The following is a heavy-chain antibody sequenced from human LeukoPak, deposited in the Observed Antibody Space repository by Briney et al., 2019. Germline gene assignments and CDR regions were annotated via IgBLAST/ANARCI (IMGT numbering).Heavy chain of an antibody. CDR3: AHGGNSGSYSEN. D-gene: IGHD1-26*01. Sequence: PSETLSLTCTVSGASISNHYWSWIRQPAGEALEWIGRIYSSGSTDYNPSLKSPVTMSVDTSKSQFSLKLSSVTAADTAVYYCAHGGNSGSYSENWGQGIPVIVSS. CDR2: IYSSGST. V-gene: IGHV4-4*07. CDR1: GASISNHY. J-gene: IGHJ4*02.